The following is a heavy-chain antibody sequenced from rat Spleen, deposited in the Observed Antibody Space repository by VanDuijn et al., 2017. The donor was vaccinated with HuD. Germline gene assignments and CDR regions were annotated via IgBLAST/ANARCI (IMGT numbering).Heavy chain of an antibody. CDR3: ATAYYSSYTLSKSPFNWFAY. J-gene: IGHJ3*01. CDR1: GFTFSYYY. V-gene: IGHV5-25*01. CDR2: IRTDGTST. D-gene: IGHD1-2*01. Sequence: EVQLVESGGGLVQPGRSMKLSCAASGFTFSYYYMAWVRQAPTKGLEWVTSIRTDGTSTYYPDSVKGRFTISRDNARSTQYLQMDSLRSEDTATYYCATAYYSSYTLSKSPFNWFAYWGQGTLVTVSS.